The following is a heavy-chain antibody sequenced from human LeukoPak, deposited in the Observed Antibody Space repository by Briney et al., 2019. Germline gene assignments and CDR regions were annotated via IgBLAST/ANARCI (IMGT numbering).Heavy chain of an antibody. CDR2: IYYSGST. J-gene: IGHJ5*02. Sequence: SETLSLTCTVSGGSISSGGYYWSWIRQHLGKGLEWIGYIYYSGSTYYNPSLKSRVTISVDTSKNQFSLKLSSVTAADTAVYYCARVMVRANWFDPWGQGTLVTVSS. V-gene: IGHV4-31*03. D-gene: IGHD3-10*01. CDR3: ARVMVRANWFDP. CDR1: GGSISSGGYY.